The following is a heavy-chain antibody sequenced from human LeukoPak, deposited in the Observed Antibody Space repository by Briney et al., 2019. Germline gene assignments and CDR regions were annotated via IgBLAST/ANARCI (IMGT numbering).Heavy chain of an antibody. Sequence: KPSETLSLTCTVSGGSISSYYWSWIRQPPGKGLEWIGYIYYSGSTNYNPSLKSRVTISVDTSKNQFSLKLSSVTAADTAVYYCARLSPAAMRRGVYDAFDIWGQGTMVTVSS. J-gene: IGHJ3*02. CDR3: ARLSPAAMRRGVYDAFDI. D-gene: IGHD2-2*01. CDR1: GGSISSYY. CDR2: IYYSGST. V-gene: IGHV4-59*01.